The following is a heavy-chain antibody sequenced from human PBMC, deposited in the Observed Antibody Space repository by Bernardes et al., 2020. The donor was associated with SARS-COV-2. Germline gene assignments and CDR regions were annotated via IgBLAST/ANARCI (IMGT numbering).Heavy chain of an antibody. V-gene: IGHV4-59*01. CDR2: INYSGST. J-gene: IGHJ5*02. CDR1: GGSISTYY. Sequence: SETLSLTCTVSGGSISTYYWSWIRQPPGKGLEWIGYINYSGSTNYNPSLKSRVTISVDTSKNQFSLKLSSVTAADTAVYYCARSCCSSRPNWFDPWGQGTLVTVSS. CDR3: ARSCCSSRPNWFDP. D-gene: IGHD2-2*01.